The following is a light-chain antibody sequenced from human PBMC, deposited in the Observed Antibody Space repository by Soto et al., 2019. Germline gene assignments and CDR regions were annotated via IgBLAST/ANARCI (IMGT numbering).Light chain of an antibody. CDR1: QSVSTT. Sequence: TTPLPTTVPTPPAQRASLSCMASQSVSTTVAWYHQKPGQAPRLLVYGASTRATGIPARFSGSGAGTDFTLTITSLQSEDFGVYFCQQYKDWPTTFGEGTKVDIK. CDR3: QQYKDWPTT. V-gene: IGKV3-15*01. J-gene: IGKJ4*01. CDR2: GAS.